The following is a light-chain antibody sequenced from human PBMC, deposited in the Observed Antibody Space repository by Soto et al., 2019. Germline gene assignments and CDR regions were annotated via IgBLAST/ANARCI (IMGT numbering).Light chain of an antibody. J-gene: IGKJ1*01. CDR1: QSVSSSS. Sequence: EIVLTQSPATLSLSPGERATLSCRASQSVSSSSLAWYQQKPGQAPRLLIYDASSRATGVPVRFSGSGSGTDFTLTISRLEPEDFAVYYCQQYGSSPRTFGQGTKVDIK. CDR2: DAS. V-gene: IGKV3-20*01. CDR3: QQYGSSPRT.